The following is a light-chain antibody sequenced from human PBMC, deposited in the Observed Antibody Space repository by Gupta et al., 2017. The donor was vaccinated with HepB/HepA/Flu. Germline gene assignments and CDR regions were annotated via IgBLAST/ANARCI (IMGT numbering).Light chain of an antibody. CDR2: VNS. J-gene: IGLJ1*01. CDR3: QSYDSSLSGYYV. Sequence: QSVLTQPPSVSGAPGQRVTISCTGSSSNIGAGYDVHWYQHLPGTAPKLLIYVNSNRPSGVPDRFSGSKSGTSASLAITGLQAEDEADYYCQSYDSSLSGYYVFGTGTKVTVL. V-gene: IGLV1-40*01. CDR1: SSNIGAGYD.